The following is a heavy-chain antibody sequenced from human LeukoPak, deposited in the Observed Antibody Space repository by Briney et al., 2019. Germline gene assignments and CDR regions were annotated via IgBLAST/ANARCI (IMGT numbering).Heavy chain of an antibody. CDR2: IITIFGTA. D-gene: IGHD2-2*01. Sequence: SVKVSCKASGGTFSSYAISWVRQAPAQGLEWMGRIITIFGTANYAHKFQGRVTITTDESTSTAYMELSSLRSEDTAVYYCAIMPVGGLVHFDYWGQGTLVTVSS. J-gene: IGHJ4*02. CDR3: AIMPVGGLVHFDY. V-gene: IGHV1-69*05. CDR1: GGTFSSYA.